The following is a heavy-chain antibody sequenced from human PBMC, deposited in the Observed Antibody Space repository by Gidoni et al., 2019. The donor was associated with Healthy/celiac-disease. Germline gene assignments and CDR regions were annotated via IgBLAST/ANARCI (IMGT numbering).Heavy chain of an antibody. CDR2: ISYDGSNK. V-gene: IGHV3-30-3*01. CDR3: ARDDGYCSGGSCPGGLDY. CDR1: GVPSSRYP. D-gene: IGHD2-15*01. J-gene: IGHJ4*02. Sequence: VQLVQSGCGVVQPAVSLRLSCPASGVPSSRYPTHWVRQAPGRGLGWVAFISYDGSNKYYADSVKGRFTISRDNSKNTLYLQMNSLRAEDTAVYYCARDDGYCSGGSCPGGLDYWGQGTLVTVSS.